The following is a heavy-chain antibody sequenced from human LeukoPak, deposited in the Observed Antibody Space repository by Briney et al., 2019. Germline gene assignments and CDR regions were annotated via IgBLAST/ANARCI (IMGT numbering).Heavy chain of an antibody. J-gene: IGHJ3*01. CDR1: EFTFSSYS. Sequence: GGSLRLSCAGSEFTFSSYSMHWVRQAPRKGLEWVSGISPSGDITYYADSVMGRFSISRDNPKSTVSLQMSSLRAEDTALYYCVRDLHWGGFDVWGQGTMVTVSS. CDR3: VRDLHWGGFDV. V-gene: IGHV3-23*01. CDR2: ISPSGDIT. D-gene: IGHD7-27*01.